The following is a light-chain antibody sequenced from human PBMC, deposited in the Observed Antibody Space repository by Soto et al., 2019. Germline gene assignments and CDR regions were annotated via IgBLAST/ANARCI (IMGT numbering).Light chain of an antibody. V-gene: IGKV3-11*01. CDR2: GAA. CDR1: QSVNSY. CDR3: QQRSNWPPLT. J-gene: IGKJ5*01. Sequence: EIVLTQSPATLSLSPGERATLSCRASQSVNSYLAWYQHKPGQAPRLLIYGAANRATGIPARFSGSGSATKFTLTISSLEPEEFAVYYCQQRSNWPPLTFGQGTRLEIK.